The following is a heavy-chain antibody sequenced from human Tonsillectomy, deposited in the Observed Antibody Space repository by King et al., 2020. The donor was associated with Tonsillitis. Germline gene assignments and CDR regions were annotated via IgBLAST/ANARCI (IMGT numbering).Heavy chain of an antibody. V-gene: IGHV4-39*01. J-gene: IGHJ4*02. CDR2: IYYSGST. Sequence: QLQESGPGLVKPSETLSLTCTVSGGSISSSSYYWGWIRQPPGKGLEWIGSIYYSGSTYYNPSLKSRVTISVDTSKNQFSLKLSSLTAADTAVSYWARYDXXGXYYALLKRHFDYWGQGTLVTVSS. D-gene: IGHD3-22*01. CDR3: ARYDXXGXYYALLKRHFDY. CDR1: GGSISSSSYY.